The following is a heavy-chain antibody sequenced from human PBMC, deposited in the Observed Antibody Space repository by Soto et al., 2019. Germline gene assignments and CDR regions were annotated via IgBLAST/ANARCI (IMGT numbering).Heavy chain of an antibody. CDR2: INHSGST. V-gene: IGHV4-34*01. D-gene: IGHD6-19*01. J-gene: IGHJ3*02. Sequence: SETLSLTCAVYGGSFSGYYWSWIRQPPGKGLEWIGEINHSGSTNYNPSLKRRVTISVDTSKNQFSLKLSSVTAADTAVYYCARRYSSGWYGTFDIWGQGTMVTVSS. CDR3: ARRYSSGWYGTFDI. CDR1: GGSFSGYY.